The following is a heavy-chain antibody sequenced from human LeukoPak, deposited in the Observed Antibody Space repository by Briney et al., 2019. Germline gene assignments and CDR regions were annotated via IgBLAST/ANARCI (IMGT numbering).Heavy chain of an antibody. Sequence: NPSETLSLTCTVSGGSISSYYWSWIRQPPGKGLEWIGYISYSGSTNHNPSLKSRVTMSVDASKNQFSLKLSSVTAADTAVYYCARESGEDSGDAHYYFYYMDVWGKGPTVTISS. CDR1: GGSISSYY. J-gene: IGHJ6*03. CDR3: ARESGEDSGDAHYYFYYMDV. D-gene: IGHD4-17*01. CDR2: ISYSGST. V-gene: IGHV4-59*01.